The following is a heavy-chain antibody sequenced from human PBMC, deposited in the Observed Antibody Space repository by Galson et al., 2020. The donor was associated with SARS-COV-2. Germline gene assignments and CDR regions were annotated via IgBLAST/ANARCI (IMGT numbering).Heavy chain of an antibody. CDR2: INPDNGNT. CDR1: RYTFNSYL. J-gene: IGHJ4*02. Sequence: ASVKVSCKASRYTFNSYLIHWVRQAPGQRLEWMGWINPDNGNTKYSQEFQGRVTITRDTSATTVYMELSSPRSEDTAVYYCARDLDSSVWYGLDNWGQGTLVTVSS. D-gene: IGHD6-19*01. CDR3: ARDLDSSVWYGLDN. V-gene: IGHV1-3*01.